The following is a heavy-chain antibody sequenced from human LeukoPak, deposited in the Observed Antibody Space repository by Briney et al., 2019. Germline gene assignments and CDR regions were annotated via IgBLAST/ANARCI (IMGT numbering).Heavy chain of an antibody. V-gene: IGHV1-18*01. CDR3: AREGYGMDV. J-gene: IGHJ6*02. Sequence: GASVKVSCKASGYTFTSYGISWVRQAPGQGLEWMGWISAYNGNTNYAQKFQGRVTMTRDTSISTAYMELSRPRSDDTAVYYCAREGYGMDVWGQGTTVTVSS. CDR1: GYTFTSYG. CDR2: ISAYNGNT.